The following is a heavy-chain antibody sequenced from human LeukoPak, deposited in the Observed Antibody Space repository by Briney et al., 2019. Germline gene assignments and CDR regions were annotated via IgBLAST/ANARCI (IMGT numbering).Heavy chain of an antibody. D-gene: IGHD4-17*01. V-gene: IGHV3-23*01. CDR3: AKDRRKTVTTYNWFDP. CDR1: GFTFSSYA. J-gene: IGHJ5*02. CDR2: ISGSGGST. Sequence: SGGSLRLSCAASGFTFSSYAMSWVRQAPGKGLEWVSAISGSGGSTYYADSVKGRFTISRDNSKNTLYLQMNSLRAEDTAVYYCAKDRRKTVTTYNWFDPWGQGTLVTVSS.